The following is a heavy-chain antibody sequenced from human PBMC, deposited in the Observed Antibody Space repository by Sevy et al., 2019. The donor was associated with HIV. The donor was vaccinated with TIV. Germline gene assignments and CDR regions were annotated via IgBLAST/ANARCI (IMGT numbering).Heavy chain of an antibody. Sequence: GGSLRLSCSASGFAFSAYWMVWVRQGPGKGLEWVSGISDSGGSTYYADSVKGRFTISRDNSKNTVYLQMNSLRAEDTAVYYCAKGKYTSGRWFDSWGQGTLVTVSS. CDR2: ISDSGGST. V-gene: IGHV3-23*01. CDR1: GFAFSAYW. D-gene: IGHD6-19*01. J-gene: IGHJ5*01. CDR3: AKGKYTSGRWFDS.